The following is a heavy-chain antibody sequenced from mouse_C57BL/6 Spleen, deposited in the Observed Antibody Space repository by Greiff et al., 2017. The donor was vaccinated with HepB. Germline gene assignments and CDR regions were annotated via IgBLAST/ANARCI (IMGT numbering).Heavy chain of an antibody. D-gene: IGHD2-4*01. V-gene: IGHV1-26*01. CDR3: ARNDYDEVWYFDY. Sequence: VQLQQSGPELVKPGASVKISCKASGYTFTDYYMNWVKQSHGKSLEWIGDINPNNGGTSYNQKFKGKATLTVDKSSSTAYMELRSLTSEDSAVYYCARNDYDEVWYFDYWGQGTTLTVSS. CDR1: GYTFTDYY. J-gene: IGHJ2*01. CDR2: INPNNGGT.